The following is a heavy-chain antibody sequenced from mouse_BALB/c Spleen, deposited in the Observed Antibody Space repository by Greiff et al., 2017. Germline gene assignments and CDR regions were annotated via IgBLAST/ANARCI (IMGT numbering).Heavy chain of an antibody. CDR3: ASFDGYLFAY. D-gene: IGHD2-3*01. CDR1: GFSLTSYG. Sequence: VHLVESGPGLVAPSQSLSITCTVSGFSLTSYGVHWVRQPPGKGLEWLGVIWAGGSTNYNSALMSRLSISKDNSKSQVFLKMNSLQTDDTAMYYCASFDGYLFAYWGQGTLVTVSA. CDR2: IWAGGST. J-gene: IGHJ3*01. V-gene: IGHV2-9*02.